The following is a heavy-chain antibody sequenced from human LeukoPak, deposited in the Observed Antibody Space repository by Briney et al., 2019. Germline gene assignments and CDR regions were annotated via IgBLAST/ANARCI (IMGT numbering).Heavy chain of an antibody. V-gene: IGHV1-46*01. Sequence: ASVKVSCKASGYTFTRYYMHWVRQAPGQGLEWMGIINPSGVSTSYAQKFQGRVTMTRDTSTSTVYMELSSLRSEDTAVYYCARGSYYDSSGYYYRAEYFQHWGQGTLVTVSS. CDR3: ARGSYYDSSGYYYRAEYFQH. CDR2: INPSGVST. D-gene: IGHD3-22*01. CDR1: GYTFTRYY. J-gene: IGHJ1*01.